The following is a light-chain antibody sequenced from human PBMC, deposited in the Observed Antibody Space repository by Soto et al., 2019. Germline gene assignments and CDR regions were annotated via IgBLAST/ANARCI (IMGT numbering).Light chain of an antibody. Sequence: QSALTQPASVSGSPGQSITISCTGSSTDVGGYTYVSWYQQFPGKPPKLMIYEVSNRPSGVSNRFSSSKSGNTASLTISGLQAEDEADYYCSSYTSGSTLVFGGGTKLTVL. CDR3: SSYTSGSTLV. V-gene: IGLV2-14*03. J-gene: IGLJ3*02. CDR1: STDVGGYTY. CDR2: EVS.